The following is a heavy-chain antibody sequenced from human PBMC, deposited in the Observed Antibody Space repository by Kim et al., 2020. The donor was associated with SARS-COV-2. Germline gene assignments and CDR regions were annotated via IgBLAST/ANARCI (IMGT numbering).Heavy chain of an antibody. Sequence: RLTISRDNATNSLYLQMKSLRAEDTAVYYCARTPGITMIVVASYDYYFDYWGQGTLVTVSS. D-gene: IGHD3-22*01. CDR3: ARTPGITMIVVASYDYYFDY. V-gene: IGHV3-11*01. J-gene: IGHJ4*02.